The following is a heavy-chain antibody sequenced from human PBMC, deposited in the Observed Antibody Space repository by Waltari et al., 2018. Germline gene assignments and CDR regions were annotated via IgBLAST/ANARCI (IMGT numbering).Heavy chain of an antibody. Sequence: VQLQESGPGLVKPSETLSLSCAVSGDSIPSHFWSWIRQAPGKGLEWIGFMYFSGTHNYNPSLNSRVTISIDTSKNHVSLNLRSVTAADTAIYYCARLPRGSVIIGAFDIWGQGTQVTVSS. CDR3: ARLPRGSVIIGAFDI. CDR1: GDSIPSHF. D-gene: IGHD3-22*01. J-gene: IGHJ3*02. V-gene: IGHV4-59*11. CDR2: MYFSGTH.